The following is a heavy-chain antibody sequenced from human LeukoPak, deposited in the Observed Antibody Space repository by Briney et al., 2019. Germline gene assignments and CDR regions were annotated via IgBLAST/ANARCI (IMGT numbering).Heavy chain of an antibody. V-gene: IGHV3-11*03. CDR2: ISSSSSYT. CDR3: ARIHPYYYGSGSYLMGYYYFGMDV. D-gene: IGHD3-10*01. J-gene: IGHJ6*02. Sequence: GGSLRLSCAASGFTFSDYYMSWIRQAPGKGLEWVSYISSSSSYTNYADSVKGRFTISRDNAKNSLYLQMNSLRADDTALYYCARIHPYYYGSGSYLMGYYYFGMDVWGRGTTVTVSS. CDR1: GFTFSDYY.